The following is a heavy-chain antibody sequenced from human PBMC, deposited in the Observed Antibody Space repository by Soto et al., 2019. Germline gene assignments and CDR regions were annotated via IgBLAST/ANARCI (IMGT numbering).Heavy chain of an antibody. CDR3: ARWLTAGSAYYYYYGMDV. CDR2: IIPIFGTA. V-gene: IGHV1-69*01. D-gene: IGHD3-10*01. CDR1: GGTFSSYA. Sequence: QVQLVQSGAEVKKPGSSVKVSCKASGGTFSSYAISWVRQAPEQGLEWMGGIIPIFGTANYAQKFQGRVTITADESTSTAYMELSSLRSEDTAVYYCARWLTAGSAYYYYYGMDVWGQGTTVTVSS. J-gene: IGHJ6*02.